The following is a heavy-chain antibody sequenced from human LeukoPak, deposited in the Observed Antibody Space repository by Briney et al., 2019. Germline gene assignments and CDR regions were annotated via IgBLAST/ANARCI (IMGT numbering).Heavy chain of an antibody. J-gene: IGHJ3*02. Sequence: ASVKVSCRASGYTFTGYYMHWVRQAPGQGLEWMGWINPNSGGTNYAQKFQGRVTMTRDTSISTAYMELSRLRSDDTAVYYCARFNSGWYGAFDIWGQGTMVTVSS. V-gene: IGHV1-2*02. CDR1: GYTFTGYY. CDR2: INPNSGGT. CDR3: ARFNSGWYGAFDI. D-gene: IGHD6-19*01.